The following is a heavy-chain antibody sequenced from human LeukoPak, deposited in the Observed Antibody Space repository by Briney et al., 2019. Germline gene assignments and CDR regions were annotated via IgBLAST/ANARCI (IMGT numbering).Heavy chain of an antibody. CDR2: IDSGGSST. J-gene: IGHJ4*02. CDR3: ARATSRIYDY. Sequence: GGSLRLSCASSGFTFSTDWMQWVRQAPGKGLVWVSRIDSGGSSTSYADSVKGRFTISRGNAKNTLYLQMNSLRAEDTAVYYCARATSRIYDYSGQGTLVTVSS. CDR1: GFTFSTDW. V-gene: IGHV3-74*01.